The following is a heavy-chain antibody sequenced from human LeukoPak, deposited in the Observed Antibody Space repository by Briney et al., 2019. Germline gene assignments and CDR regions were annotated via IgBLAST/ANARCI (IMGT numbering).Heavy chain of an antibody. CDR1: GGSFSGYY. V-gene: IGHV4-34*01. Sequence: SETLSLTCAVYGGSFSGYYWSWIRQPPGKGLEWIGEINHSGSTNYNPSLKSRVTISVDTPKNQFSLKLSSVTAADTAVYYCAKESRGSFDYWGQGTLVTVSS. CDR3: AKESRGSFDY. D-gene: IGHD3-16*01. CDR2: INHSGST. J-gene: IGHJ4*02.